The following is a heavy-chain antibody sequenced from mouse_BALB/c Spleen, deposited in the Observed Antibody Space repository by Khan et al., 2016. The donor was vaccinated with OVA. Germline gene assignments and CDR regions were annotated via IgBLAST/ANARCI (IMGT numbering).Heavy chain of an antibody. J-gene: IGHJ2*01. CDR2: ISYSGNT. Sequence: EVQLQESGPGLVKPSQSLYLTCTVTGYSITSDYAWNWIRQFPGNKLEWMGYISYSGNTKYNPSLKSRISITRDTSKNQFFLQLNFVTIEDTATYYCARIQGGDFDYWGQGTILTV. CDR1: GYSITSDYA. V-gene: IGHV3-2*02. CDR3: ARIQGGDFDY. D-gene: IGHD3-2*02.